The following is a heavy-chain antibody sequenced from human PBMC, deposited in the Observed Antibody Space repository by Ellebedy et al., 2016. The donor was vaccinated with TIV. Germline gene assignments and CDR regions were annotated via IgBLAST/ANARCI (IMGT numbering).Heavy chain of an antibody. Sequence: SLKISXAASGFTFGDYAMHWVRQAPGKGLEWVSGISWNSGSIGYADSVKGRFTISRDNAKNSLYLQMNSLRVEDTAFYYCAKVGPLRFGVHNYGLDVWGQGTTVTVSS. CDR1: GFTFGDYA. CDR3: AKVGPLRFGVHNYGLDV. D-gene: IGHD3-10*01. CDR2: ISWNSGSI. V-gene: IGHV3-9*01. J-gene: IGHJ6*02.